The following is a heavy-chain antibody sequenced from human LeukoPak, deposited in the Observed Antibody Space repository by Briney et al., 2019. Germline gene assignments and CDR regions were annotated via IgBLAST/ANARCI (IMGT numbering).Heavy chain of an antibody. V-gene: IGHV4-59*01. CDR3: ARGGYCSSTSCYGGDYMDV. CDR2: IYYSGST. CDR1: GGSISSYY. Sequence: SETLSLTCTVSGGSISSYYWSWIRQPPGKGLERIGYIYYSGSTNYSPSLKSRVTISVDTSKNQFSLKLSSVTAADTAVYYCARGGYCSSTSCYGGDYMDVWGKGTTVTISS. D-gene: IGHD2-2*01. J-gene: IGHJ6*03.